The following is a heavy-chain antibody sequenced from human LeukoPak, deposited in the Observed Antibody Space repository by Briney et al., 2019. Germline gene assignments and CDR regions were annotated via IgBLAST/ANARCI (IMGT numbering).Heavy chain of an antibody. V-gene: IGHV3-11*01. CDR3: ARVSYRWGSFTDV. Sequence: GGSLRLSCAASGFTFSDYQMSWIRQAPGKGLEWASYISSSGSSIFYADSVQGRFTISRDNAKNSLYLEMNSLRAEDTAVYFCARVSYRWGSFTDVWGQGTTVTVSS. D-gene: IGHD3-10*01. CDR1: GFTFSDYQ. CDR2: ISSSGSSI. J-gene: IGHJ6*02.